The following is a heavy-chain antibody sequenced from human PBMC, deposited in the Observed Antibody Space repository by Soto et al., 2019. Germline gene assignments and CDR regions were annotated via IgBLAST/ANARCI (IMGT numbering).Heavy chain of an antibody. J-gene: IGHJ4*02. CDR2: ISRDGSTM. CDR3: VGEVASGY. CDR1: GVTLSNFG. Sequence: QVQLVESEGGVVQPGRSLRLSCAASGVTLSNFGMHWVSQAPGKGLEWVAVISRDGSTMLYADSVKGRFTISRDSSRNTLYLQMNSLRAEDTAVYHCVGEVASGYWGQGTLVTVSS. D-gene: IGHD2-21*01. V-gene: IGHV3-30*03.